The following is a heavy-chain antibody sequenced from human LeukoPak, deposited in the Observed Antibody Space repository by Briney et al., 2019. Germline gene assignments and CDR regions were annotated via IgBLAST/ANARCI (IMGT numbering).Heavy chain of an antibody. CDR1: GYTFTGYY. D-gene: IGHD3-3*01. J-gene: IGHJ4*02. Sequence: GASVKVSCKASGYTFTGYYMHWVRQAPGQGLEWMGWINPNSGGTNYAQKFQGRVTMTRDTSISTAYMELSRLRSDDTAVYYCARGEFLEWLSGNFDYWGQGTLVTVSS. CDR3: ARGEFLEWLSGNFDY. V-gene: IGHV1-2*02. CDR2: INPNSGGT.